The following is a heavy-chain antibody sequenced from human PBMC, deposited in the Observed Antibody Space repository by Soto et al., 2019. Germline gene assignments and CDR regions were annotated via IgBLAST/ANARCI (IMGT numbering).Heavy chain of an antibody. CDR2: ISGSGGST. D-gene: IGHD6-19*01. CDR3: AGSSGWYRAFDI. V-gene: IGHV3-23*01. Sequence: EVQLFESGGGLVQPGGSLRLSCAASGFTFSSYAMSWVRQAPGKGLEWVSAISGSGGSTYYADSVKGRFTISRDNSKNTLYLQMNSLRAEDTAVYYCAGSSGWYRAFDIWGQGTMVTVSS. CDR1: GFTFSSYA. J-gene: IGHJ3*02.